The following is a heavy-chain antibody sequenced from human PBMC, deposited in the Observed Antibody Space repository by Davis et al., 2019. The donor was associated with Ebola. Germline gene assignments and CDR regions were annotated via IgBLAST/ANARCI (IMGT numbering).Heavy chain of an antibody. Sequence: GGSLRLSCAASGFTFSSYAMSWVCQAPGKGLEWVSAISGSGGSTYYADSVKGRFTISRDNSKNTLYLQMNSLRAEDKAVYYCASLVLTAVWGMDVWGQGTTITVSS. CDR3: ASLVLTAVWGMDV. CDR1: GFTFSSYA. V-gene: IGHV3-23*01. J-gene: IGHJ6*02. D-gene: IGHD2-21*02. CDR2: ISGSGGST.